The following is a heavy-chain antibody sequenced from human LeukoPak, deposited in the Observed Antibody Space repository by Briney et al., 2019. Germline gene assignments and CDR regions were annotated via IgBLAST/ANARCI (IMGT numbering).Heavy chain of an antibody. J-gene: IGHJ5*02. V-gene: IGHV4-38-2*01. D-gene: IGHD2-2*01. CDR3: ARIGSTSCYFPRCNWFDP. CDR1: GYSISSGYY. CDR2: IYHSGST. Sequence: PSETLSLTCAVSGYSISSGYYWGWIRQPPGKGLEWIGSIYHSGSTYYNPSLKSRVTISVDTSKNQFSLKLSSVTAADTAVYYCARIGSTSCYFPRCNWFDPWRQGTLVTVSS.